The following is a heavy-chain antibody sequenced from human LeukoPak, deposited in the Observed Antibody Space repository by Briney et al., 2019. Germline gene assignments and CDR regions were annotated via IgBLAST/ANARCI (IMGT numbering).Heavy chain of an antibody. CDR2: IYYSGST. CDR1: GGSLSSSSYY. J-gene: IGHJ5*02. Sequence: SETLSLTCTVSGGSLSSSSYYWGWIRQPPGKGLEWMGCIYYSGSTYYNPSLKSRVTISVDTSKNQFSLELSSVTAADTAVYYCARLQRLHTFGVVTNWFDPWGQGTLVTVSS. D-gene: IGHD3-3*01. V-gene: IGHV4-39*01. CDR3: ARLQRLHTFGVVTNWFDP.